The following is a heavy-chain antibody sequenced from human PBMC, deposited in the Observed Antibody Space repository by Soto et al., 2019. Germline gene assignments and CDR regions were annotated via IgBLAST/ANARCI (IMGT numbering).Heavy chain of an antibody. J-gene: IGHJ4*02. CDR2: IRSSGSTI. CDR1: GFTFSDYY. V-gene: IGHV3-11*01. Sequence: QVQLVESGGGLVKPGGSLRLSCAASGFTFSDYYMSWIRQAPGKGLEWVSYIRSSGSTIYYADSVKGRFTISRDNAKNSLYLQMNSLRAEDTAVYYCARVGARGYDYLWGRPRGLDYWGQGPLVTVSS. CDR3: ARVGARGYDYLWGRPRGLDY. D-gene: IGHD3-16*01.